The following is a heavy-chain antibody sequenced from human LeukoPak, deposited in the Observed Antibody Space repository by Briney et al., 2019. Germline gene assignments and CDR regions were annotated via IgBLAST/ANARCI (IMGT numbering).Heavy chain of an antibody. CDR1: GGSFSSYY. J-gene: IGHJ4*02. V-gene: IGHV4-59*01. CDR2: IYYSGST. Sequence: PSETLSLTCTVSGGSFSSYYLSWTRQPPGKGLEWIGYIYYSGSTNYNPSLKSRVTIPVDPSKNQFSLKLSSVTAADTAVYYCARAGGYGSGSYLYYWGQGTLVTVSS. CDR3: ARAGGYGSGSYLYY. D-gene: IGHD3-10*01.